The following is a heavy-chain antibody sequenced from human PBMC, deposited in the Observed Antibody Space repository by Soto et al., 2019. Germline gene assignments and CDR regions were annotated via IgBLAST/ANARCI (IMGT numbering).Heavy chain of an antibody. J-gene: IGHJ3*02. CDR1: GCTFSSYA. D-gene: IGHD2-2*01. CDR2: IIPILGKA. CDR3: ARVSSSYQRHDAFDI. Sequence: QVQLVQAGAEVKKPGSSVKFSCKASGCTFSSYAISWVRQAPGQGLEWMGGIIPILGKANCAQKFQGRVKITADESTSTAYMELSSLRSEDTAVYDWARVSSSYQRHDAFDIWGQGTMVTVSS. V-gene: IGHV1-69*12.